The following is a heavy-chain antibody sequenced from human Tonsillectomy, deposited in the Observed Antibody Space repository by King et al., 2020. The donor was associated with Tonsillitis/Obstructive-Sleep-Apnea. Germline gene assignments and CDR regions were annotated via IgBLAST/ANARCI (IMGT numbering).Heavy chain of an antibody. J-gene: IGHJ4*02. CDR3: AKTAREFDC. CDR1: GFTFSDSN. V-gene: IGHV3-11*06. D-gene: IGHD1-14*01. Sequence: VQLVESGGGLVKPGGSLRVSCAASGFTFSDSNMSWFRQAPGKGLQWLSYISGNSKDTNYTDSVRGRFTISRDNAKNSLYLQMNSLRVEDTAIYYCAKTAREFDCRGQGTLVTVSA. CDR2: ISGNSKDT.